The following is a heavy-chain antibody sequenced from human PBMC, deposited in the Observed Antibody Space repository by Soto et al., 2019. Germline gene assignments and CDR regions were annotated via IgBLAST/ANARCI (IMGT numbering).Heavy chain of an antibody. D-gene: IGHD4-17*01. CDR2: ISYDGSNK. CDR1: GFTFSSYG. Sequence: QVQLVGSGGGVVQPGRSLRLSCAASGFTFSSYGMHWVRQAPGKGLEWVAVISYDGSNKYYADSVKGRFTISRDNSKNTLYLQMNSLRAEDTAVYYCAKDRATVTTIDIWGQGTMVTVSS. V-gene: IGHV3-30*18. J-gene: IGHJ3*02. CDR3: AKDRATVTTIDI.